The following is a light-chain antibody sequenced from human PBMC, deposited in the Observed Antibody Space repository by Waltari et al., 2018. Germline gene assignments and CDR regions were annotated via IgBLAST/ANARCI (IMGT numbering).Light chain of an antibody. CDR2: HNS. CDR3: QAWDSNTEVV. J-gene: IGLJ2*01. CDR1: RFGSKN. Sequence: SYELTQPPSVTVSPGQTASITCSGARFGSKNVCWFQQKPGQSPVLVIHHNSKRPSGIPERFSGSNSGSTATLTISGTQAMDEANYYCQAWDSNTEVVFGGGTKLTVL. V-gene: IGLV3-1*01.